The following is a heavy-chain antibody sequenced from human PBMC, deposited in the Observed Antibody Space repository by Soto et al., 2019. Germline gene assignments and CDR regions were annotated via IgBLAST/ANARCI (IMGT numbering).Heavy chain of an antibody. CDR1: GYSFTDYH. CDR3: ARGDSTDCSNGVCSFFYTHDTDV. V-gene: IGHV1-2*04. Sequence: ASVKVSYNASGYSFTDYHIHWVRQAPGQGLEWLGRINPKSGGTSTAQKFQGWVTMTTDTSISTASMELTRLTSDDTAIYYCARGDSTDCSNGVCSFFYTHDTDVCSLAPTVAVS. CDR2: INPKSGGT. J-gene: IGHJ6*02. D-gene: IGHD2-8*01.